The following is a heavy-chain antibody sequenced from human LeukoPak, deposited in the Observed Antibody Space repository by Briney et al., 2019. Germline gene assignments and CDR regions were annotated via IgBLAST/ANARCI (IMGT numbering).Heavy chain of an antibody. CDR3: AKAGHVLLWFGESLFGAFDI. CDR2: ISGSGGST. Sequence: PGGSLRLSCAASGFTFSSYAMSWVRPAPGKGLEWVSAISGSGGSTYYADSVKGRFTISRDNSKNTLYLQMNSLRAEDTAVYYCAKAGHVLLWFGESLFGAFDIWGQGTMVTVSS. D-gene: IGHD3-10*01. CDR1: GFTFSSYA. J-gene: IGHJ3*02. V-gene: IGHV3-23*01.